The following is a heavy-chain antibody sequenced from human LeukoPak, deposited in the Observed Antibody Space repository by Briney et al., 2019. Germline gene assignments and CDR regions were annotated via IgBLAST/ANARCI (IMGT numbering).Heavy chain of an antibody. CDR2: IHYTGTT. J-gene: IGHJ6*03. CDR3: ARTGGSFYFYYYMDV. D-gene: IGHD1-26*01. CDR1: GGSFSGYY. Sequence: SETLSLTCAVYGGSFSGYYWSWIRQPPGKGLEWIGSIHYTGTTFYNPSLKSRVTISVDTSKNQFSLKLRSVTAADTAVYYCARTGGSFYFYYYMDVWGKGTTVTVSS. V-gene: IGHV4-34*01.